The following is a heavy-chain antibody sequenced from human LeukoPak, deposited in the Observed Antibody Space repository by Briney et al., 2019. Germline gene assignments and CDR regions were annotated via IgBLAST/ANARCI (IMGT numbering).Heavy chain of an antibody. J-gene: IGHJ5*02. Sequence: ASVKVSCKASGYTFTSYDINWVRQATGQGLEWMGWMNPNSGNTGYAQKFQGRVTMTRNTSISTAYMELSSLRSEDTAVYYCARGGNYYGSGSSNWFDPWGQGTLVTVSS. CDR3: ARGGNYYGSGSSNWFDP. D-gene: IGHD3-10*01. V-gene: IGHV1-8*01. CDR2: MNPNSGNT. CDR1: GYTFTSYD.